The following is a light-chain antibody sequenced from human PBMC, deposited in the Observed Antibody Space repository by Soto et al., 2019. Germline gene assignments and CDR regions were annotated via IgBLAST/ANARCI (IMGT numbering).Light chain of an antibody. CDR3: ASYGGYYVV. CDR2: DVT. CDR1: SSDVGGYDY. Sequence: QSVLTQPPSASGSPGQSVAISCTGTSSDVGGYDYVSWFQQNPGKAPKLMIYDVTKRPSGVPDRFSGSKSGNTASLTVSGLQAEDEAYYYCASYGGYYVVFGGGT. V-gene: IGLV2-8*01. J-gene: IGLJ2*01.